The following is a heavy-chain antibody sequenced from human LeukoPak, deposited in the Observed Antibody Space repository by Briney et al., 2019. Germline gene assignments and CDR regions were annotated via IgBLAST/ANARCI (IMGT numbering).Heavy chain of an antibody. CDR2: INPNSGGT. D-gene: IGHD3-10*01. CDR3: ARDPHYYGSGSYGYYYMDV. Sequence: ASVKVSCKASGGTFSSYAISWVRQAPGQGLEWMGWINPNSGGTNYAQKLQGRVTMTTDTSISTAYMELGRLRSDDTAVYYCARDPHYYGSGSYGYYYMDVWGKGTTVTISS. CDR1: GGTFSSYA. V-gene: IGHV1-2*02. J-gene: IGHJ6*03.